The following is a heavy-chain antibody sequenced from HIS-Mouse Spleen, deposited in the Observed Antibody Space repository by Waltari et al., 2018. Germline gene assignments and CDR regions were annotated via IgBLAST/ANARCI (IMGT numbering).Heavy chain of an antibody. Sequence: QLQLQESGPGLVKPSETLSLTCTVSGGSISSSSYYWGWIRQSPGKGLEWIGSIYYSGSTYYNPSLKVRVTISVDTSKNQFSLKLGSVTAADTAVYYCAREIPYSSSWYDWYFDLWGRGTLVTVSS. J-gene: IGHJ2*01. CDR1: GGSISSSSYY. D-gene: IGHD6-13*01. V-gene: IGHV4-39*07. CDR2: IYYSGST. CDR3: AREIPYSSSWYDWYFDL.